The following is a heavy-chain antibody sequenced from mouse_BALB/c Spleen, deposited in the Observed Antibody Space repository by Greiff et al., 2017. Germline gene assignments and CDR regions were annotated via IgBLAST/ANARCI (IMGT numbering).Heavy chain of an antibody. D-gene: IGHD2-4*01. Sequence: EVQLQQSGPELVKPGASVKISCKASGYTFTDYNMHWVKQSHGKSLEWIGYIYPYNGGTGYNQKFKSKATLTVDNSSSTAYMELRSLTSEDSAVYYCASRSTMITTGFAYWGQGTLVTVYA. CDR1: GYTFTDYN. J-gene: IGHJ3*01. CDR3: ASRSTMITTGFAY. CDR2: IYPYNGGT. V-gene: IGHV1S29*02.